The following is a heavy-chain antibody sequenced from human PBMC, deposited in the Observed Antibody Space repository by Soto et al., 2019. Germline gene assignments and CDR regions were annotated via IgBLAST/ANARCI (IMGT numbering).Heavy chain of an antibody. J-gene: IGHJ6*02. Sequence: QVQLVESGGGVVQPGRSLRLSCAASGFTFSNYGMHWVRQAPGKGLEWVAVIWYDGSNKDYAASVKGRFTISRDNSKNTLYLQMNSLRAEDTAVYFCARDEGPSRITIFVMITINRDYFGMDVWGQGTTVTVSS. CDR1: GFTFSNYG. D-gene: IGHD3-3*01. CDR2: IWYDGSNK. V-gene: IGHV3-33*01. CDR3: ARDEGPSRITIFVMITINRDYFGMDV.